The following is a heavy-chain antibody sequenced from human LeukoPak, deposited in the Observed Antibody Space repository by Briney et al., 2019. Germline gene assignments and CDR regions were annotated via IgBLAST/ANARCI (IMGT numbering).Heavy chain of an antibody. V-gene: IGHV4-34*01. J-gene: IGHJ2*01. CDR3: AREQWPHRWYFDL. D-gene: IGHD6-19*01. Sequence: SETLSLTCAVYGGSFSGYYRSWIRQPPGKGLEWIGEINHSGSTNYNPSLKSRVTISVDTSKNQFSLKLSSVTAADTAVYYCAREQWPHRWYFDLWGRGTLVTVSS. CDR2: INHSGST. CDR1: GGSFSGYY.